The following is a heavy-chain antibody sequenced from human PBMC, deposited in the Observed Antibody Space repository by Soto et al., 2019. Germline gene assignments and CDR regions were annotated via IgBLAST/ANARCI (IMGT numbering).Heavy chain of an antibody. Sequence: GGSLRLSCAASGFTFSSYAMSWVRQAPGKGLEWVSAISGSGGSTYYADSVKGRFTISRDNSKNTLYLQMNSLRAEDTAVYYCAKSMVITMVRGVITHYWGQGTLVTVSS. CDR2: ISGSGGST. CDR1: GFTFSSYA. J-gene: IGHJ4*02. V-gene: IGHV3-23*01. D-gene: IGHD3-10*01. CDR3: AKSMVITMVRGVITHY.